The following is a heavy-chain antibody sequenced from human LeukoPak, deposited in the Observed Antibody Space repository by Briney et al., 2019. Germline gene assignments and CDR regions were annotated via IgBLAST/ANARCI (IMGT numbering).Heavy chain of an antibody. D-gene: IGHD5-18*01. CDR2: ISSSSSYI. CDR3: ARGAMVMGGGIFDY. V-gene: IGHV3-21*01. J-gene: IGHJ4*02. CDR1: GGSFSGYY. Sequence: ETLSLTCAVYGGSFSGYYWSWIRQAPGKGLEWVSSISSSSSYIYYADSVKGRFTISRDNAKNSLYLQMNSLRAEDTAVYYCARGAMVMGGGIFDYWGQGTLVTVSS.